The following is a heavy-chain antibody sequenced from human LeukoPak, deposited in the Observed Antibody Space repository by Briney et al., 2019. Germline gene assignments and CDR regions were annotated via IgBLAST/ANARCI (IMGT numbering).Heavy chain of an antibody. D-gene: IGHD2-2*01. CDR3: ATEGRSTTPGY. V-gene: IGHV3-21*01. Sequence: PGGSLRLPCAASALPPSNYTMIWVRQAPGKGLEWVSSISSGSNSIYSADSVKGRFTISRDNAKKSLYLQMNSLRAEDTSVYYCATEGRSTTPGYWGQGTLVTVSS. CDR1: ALPPSNYT. J-gene: IGHJ4*02. CDR2: ISSGSNSI.